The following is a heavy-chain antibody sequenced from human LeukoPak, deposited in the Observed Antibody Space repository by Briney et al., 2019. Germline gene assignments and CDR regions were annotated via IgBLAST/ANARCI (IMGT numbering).Heavy chain of an antibody. D-gene: IGHD3-22*01. J-gene: IGHJ4*02. Sequence: GASVKVSCKASGGTFSSYAISWVRQAPGQGLEWMGGIIPIFGTANYAQKFQGRVTITTDESTSTAYMELSSLRSEDTAVYYCARGYYYDSSGYYHRFDYWGQGTLVTVSS. V-gene: IGHV1-69*05. CDR2: IIPIFGTA. CDR3: ARGYYYDSSGYYHRFDY. CDR1: GGTFSSYA.